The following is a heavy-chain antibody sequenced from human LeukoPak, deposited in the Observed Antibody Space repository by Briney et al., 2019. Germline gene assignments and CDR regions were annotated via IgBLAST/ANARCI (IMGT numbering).Heavy chain of an antibody. V-gene: IGHV1-2*02. Sequence: ASVKVSCKSSGYTFTGYYMHWVRQAPGQGLEWMGWINPNNGGTNYAQKFQGRVTMTRDTSISTAYMELSRLRSDDTAVYYCARDRIVVVPAAMRPTYYYYGMDVWGQGTTVTVSS. D-gene: IGHD2-2*01. J-gene: IGHJ6*02. CDR3: ARDRIVVVPAAMRPTYYYYGMDV. CDR1: GYTFTGYY. CDR2: INPNNGGT.